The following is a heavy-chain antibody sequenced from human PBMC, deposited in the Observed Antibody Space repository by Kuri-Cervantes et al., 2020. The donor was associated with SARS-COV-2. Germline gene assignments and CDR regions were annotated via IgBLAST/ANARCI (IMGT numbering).Heavy chain of an antibody. CDR3: TTATFFGVSIIGDIDL. Sequence: GESLKISCAASGFTFSNHGMHWVRQAPGKGLEWVAFIWYDGGEEYYGDSVKGRFTISRDNSKNTLDLQMNSVRDEDTAVYYCTTATFFGVSIIGDIDLWGQGTLVTVSS. V-gene: IGHV3-30*02. J-gene: IGHJ4*02. CDR2: IWYDGGEE. CDR1: GFTFSNHG. D-gene: IGHD3-3*01.